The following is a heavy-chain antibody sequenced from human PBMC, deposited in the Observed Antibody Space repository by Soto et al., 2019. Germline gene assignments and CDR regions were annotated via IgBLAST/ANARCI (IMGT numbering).Heavy chain of an antibody. J-gene: IGHJ4*02. Sequence: QVQLVESGGGVVPPGTSLRLSCAVSGFTFTAFAIPWVRQAPGKGLEWVAVISYDGRDSHYADSVKGRLTISRDNSKNTVFLQINSLTTEDTAVYYCAKDRYLDSYHFDYWGQGTRVTVSS. D-gene: IGHD3-9*01. V-gene: IGHV3-30*04. CDR2: ISYDGRDS. CDR1: GFTFTAFA. CDR3: AKDRYLDSYHFDY.